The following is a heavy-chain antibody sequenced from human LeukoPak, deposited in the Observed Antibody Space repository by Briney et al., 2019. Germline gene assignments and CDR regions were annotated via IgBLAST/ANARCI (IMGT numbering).Heavy chain of an antibody. D-gene: IGHD6-6*01. V-gene: IGHV4-34*01. J-gene: IGHJ6*03. CDR3: ARHLGVIAARGEDYYYYMDV. Sequence: SETLSLTCAVYGGSFSSYYWSWIRQPPGKGLEWIGEINHSGSTNYNPSLKSRVTISVDTSKNQFSLKLSFVTAADTAVYYCARHLGVIAARGEDYYYYMDVWGKGTTVTVSS. CDR2: INHSGST. CDR1: GGSFSSYY.